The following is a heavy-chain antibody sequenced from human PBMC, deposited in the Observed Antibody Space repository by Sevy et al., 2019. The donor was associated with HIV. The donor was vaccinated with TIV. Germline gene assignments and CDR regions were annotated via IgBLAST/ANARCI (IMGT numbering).Heavy chain of an antibody. CDR1: GFTFSIYG. J-gene: IGHJ4*02. V-gene: IGHV3-30*02. CDR3: AKDLTGRYSSSSGDFDY. Sequence: GGSLRLSCAASGFTFSIYGMHWVRQAPGKGLEWVACIRYDGSTKYYADSVKGRFTISRDNSKNTLYLQMISLRAEDTAVYYCAKDLTGRYSSSSGDFDYWGQGTLVTVSS. CDR2: IRYDGSTK. D-gene: IGHD6-6*01.